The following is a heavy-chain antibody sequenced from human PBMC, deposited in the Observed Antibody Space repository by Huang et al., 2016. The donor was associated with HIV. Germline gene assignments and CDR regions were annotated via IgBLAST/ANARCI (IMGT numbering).Heavy chain of an antibody. J-gene: IGHJ3*01. Sequence: QVRLHQWGGGLVRPSETLSRPCAFYGGPFSTHYWSWIRQSPGKGLEGSAEIKYTVQAKLNPSLRSRVSISVDTSKNQFSLNVNAGTAADTAIYYCARGRDTTEMDTVDDALDVWDQGTLVIVSS. CDR1: GGPFSTHY. D-gene: IGHD1-1*01. CDR3: ARGRDTTEMDTVDDALDV. V-gene: IGHV4-34*01. CDR2: IKYTVQA.